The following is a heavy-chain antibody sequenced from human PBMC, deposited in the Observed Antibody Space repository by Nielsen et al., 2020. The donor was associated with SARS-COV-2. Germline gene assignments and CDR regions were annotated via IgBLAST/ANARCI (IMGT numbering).Heavy chain of an antibody. CDR2: IRSNSETI. CDR3: ARDTDWAFDY. J-gene: IGHJ4*02. V-gene: IGHV3-48*03. D-gene: IGHD3/OR15-3a*01. CDR1: GFTFSSYE. Sequence: GGSLRLSCAASGFTFSSYEMNWVRQAPGKGLEWVSHIRSNSETITYTDSVKGRFTISRDNAKKSLYLHMDSLRVEDTAVYYCARDTDWAFDYWGQGALVTVPS.